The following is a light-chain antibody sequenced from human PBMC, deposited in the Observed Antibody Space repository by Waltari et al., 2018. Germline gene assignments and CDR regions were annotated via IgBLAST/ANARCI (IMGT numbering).Light chain of an antibody. Sequence: DIVMTQSPLSLPVTPGEPASISCRSSQSLLHSNGYNYLDWYLQKPGQSPQLLIYLGSNRASGVPDRFSGRGSGTDFTLKISRVEAEDVGVYYCMQALQTRGLTFGGGTKVEIK. J-gene: IGKJ4*01. V-gene: IGKV2-28*01. CDR1: QSLLHSNGYNY. CDR2: LGS. CDR3: MQALQTRGLT.